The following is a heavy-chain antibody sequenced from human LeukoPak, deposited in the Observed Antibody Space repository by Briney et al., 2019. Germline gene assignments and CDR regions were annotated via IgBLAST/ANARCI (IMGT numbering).Heavy chain of an antibody. Sequence: GGSLRLSCAASGFTFSSYSMNWVRQAPGKGLEWLSSISTSSSYIYYADSVKGRFTISRDNAKNSLYLQMNSLRAEDTAVYYCARAKSSSWNRAFGYWGQGTLVTVSS. CDR3: ARAKSSSWNRAFGY. J-gene: IGHJ4*02. D-gene: IGHD6-13*01. CDR2: ISTSSSYI. CDR1: GFTFSSYS. V-gene: IGHV3-21*01.